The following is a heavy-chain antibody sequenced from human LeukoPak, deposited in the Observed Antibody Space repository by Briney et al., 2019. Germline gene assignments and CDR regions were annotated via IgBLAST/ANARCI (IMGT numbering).Heavy chain of an antibody. CDR2: IKKDGSEK. CDR1: GFTFSSYA. Sequence: PGGSLRLSCAASGFTFSSYAMHWVRQAPGKGLEWVANIKKDGSEKYYVDSVRGRSTVSRDNAKNSLYLQMNSLRPEDTATYYCARFSVTGAADYWGQGSLVIVSS. D-gene: IGHD1-14*01. J-gene: IGHJ4*02. V-gene: IGHV3-7*01. CDR3: ARFSVTGAADY.